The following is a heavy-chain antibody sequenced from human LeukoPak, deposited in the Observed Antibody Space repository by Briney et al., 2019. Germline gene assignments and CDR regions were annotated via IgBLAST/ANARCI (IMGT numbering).Heavy chain of an antibody. V-gene: IGHV3-21*01. Sequence: GGSLRLSCAASGFSFSRYGMNWVRQAPGKGPEWVSSISNTDNYIYYAHSVKGRFTMSRDNAKNSPYLQMNSLRADDTAIYYCARSARGFFNDAFDIWGQGAMVTVSS. CDR1: GFSFSRYG. CDR3: ARSARGFFNDAFDI. CDR2: ISNTDNYI. J-gene: IGHJ3*02.